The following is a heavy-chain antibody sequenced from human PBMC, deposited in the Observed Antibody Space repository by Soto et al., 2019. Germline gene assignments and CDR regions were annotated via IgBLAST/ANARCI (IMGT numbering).Heavy chain of an antibody. Sequence: QVQLVQSGPEVKKSGASAKVSCKASGYTFSNYGISWMRQFPGQGLEWMGWISAYNGETKYAQKFQGRVSMTTDTSTNTAYMELGSLRSDDTAVYYCARAHGVVVAATPYYGLDVWGQGTTVTVSS. D-gene: IGHD2-15*01. V-gene: IGHV1-18*01. CDR1: GYTFSNYG. CDR2: ISAYNGET. CDR3: ARAHGVVVAATPYYGLDV. J-gene: IGHJ6*02.